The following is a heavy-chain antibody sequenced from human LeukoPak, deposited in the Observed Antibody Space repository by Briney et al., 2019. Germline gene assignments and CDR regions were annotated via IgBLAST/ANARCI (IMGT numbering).Heavy chain of an antibody. V-gene: IGHV4-59*02. CDR2: IYYSEST. Sequence: SDTLSPICPLYGPSVSIHYCGWTRQPPGRGLECIRYIYYSESTNYNPSLNSRVTISVNASKKQFFLKLSSVTDADAVVYYWARDGRSSRYGNRYGIDVWGQGTMVTVSS. CDR1: GPSVSIHY. CDR3: ARDGRSSRYGNRYGIDV. D-gene: IGHD6-13*01. J-gene: IGHJ6*02.